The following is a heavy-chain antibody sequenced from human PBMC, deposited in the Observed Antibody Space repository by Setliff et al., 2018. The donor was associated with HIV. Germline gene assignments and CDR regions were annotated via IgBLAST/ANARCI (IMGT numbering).Heavy chain of an antibody. Sequence: GGSLRLSCTFYGFSFNSYGMHWVRQAPGKGLEWVASIWYDERHKFYANSVKGRFTISRDNPKGALFLQMDNLRAEDTALYYCAKLGSYSCFDNWGQGTMVTVSS. CDR3: AKLGSYSCFDN. J-gene: IGHJ3*02. CDR1: GFSFNSYG. V-gene: IGHV3-33*06. D-gene: IGHD4-4*01. CDR2: IWYDERHK.